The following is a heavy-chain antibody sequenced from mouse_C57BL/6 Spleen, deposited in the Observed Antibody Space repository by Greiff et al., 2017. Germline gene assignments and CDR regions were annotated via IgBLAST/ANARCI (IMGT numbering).Heavy chain of an antibody. CDR2: IDPETGGT. CDR1: GYTFTDYE. CDR3: TPIYYGNPAWFAY. D-gene: IGHD2-1*01. V-gene: IGHV1-15*01. Sequence: QVQLQQPGAELVRPGASVTLSCKASGYTFTDYEMHWVKQTPVHGLEWIGAIDPETGGTAYNQKFKGKAILTADKSSSTAYMELRSLTSEDSAVYYCTPIYYGNPAWFAYWGQGTLVTVSA. J-gene: IGHJ3*01.